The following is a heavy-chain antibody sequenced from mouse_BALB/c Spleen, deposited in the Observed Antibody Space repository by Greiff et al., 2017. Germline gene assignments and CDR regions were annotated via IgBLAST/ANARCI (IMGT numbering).Heavy chain of an antibody. J-gene: IGHJ4*01. CDR1: GYSITSDYA. CDR3: ARSLRLRMGD. V-gene: IGHV3-2*02. Sequence: EVKLVESGPGLVKPSQSLSLTCTVTGYSITSDYAWNWIRQFPGNKLEWMGYISYSGSTSYNPSLKSRISITRDTSKNQFFLQLNSVTTEDTATYYCARSLRLRMGDWGQGTSVTVSS. D-gene: IGHD1-2*01. CDR2: ISYSGST.